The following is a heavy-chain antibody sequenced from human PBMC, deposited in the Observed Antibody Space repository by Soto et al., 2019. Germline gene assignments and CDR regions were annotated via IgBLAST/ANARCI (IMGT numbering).Heavy chain of an antibody. V-gene: IGHV6-1*01. J-gene: IGHJ6*02. CDR1: GDSVSSGSAS. D-gene: IGHD2-15*01. Sequence: PSQTLSLTCAISGDSVSSGSASWNWIRQSPSRGLQWLGRIYYRSKWFHDYAASVESRMAINPDTSRNQFSLQLNYVTPEDTAVYYCARVHCSAGTCLDGLDFWGQGTTVTVSS. CDR2: IYYRSKWFH. CDR3: ARVHCSAGTCLDGLDF.